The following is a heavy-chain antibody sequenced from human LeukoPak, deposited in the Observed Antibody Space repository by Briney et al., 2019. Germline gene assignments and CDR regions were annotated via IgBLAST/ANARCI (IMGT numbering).Heavy chain of an antibody. V-gene: IGHV3-13*04. J-gene: IGHJ4*02. CDR2: IGTAGDT. CDR1: GFTFSSYD. CDR3: ARAPYSSSRSLDY. D-gene: IGHD6-13*01. Sequence: GGSLRLSCAASGFTFSSYDMHWVRRATGKGLEWVSAIGTAGDTYYPGSVKGRFTISRENAKNSLYLQMNSLRAGDTAVYYCARAPYSSSRSLDYWGQGTPVTVSS.